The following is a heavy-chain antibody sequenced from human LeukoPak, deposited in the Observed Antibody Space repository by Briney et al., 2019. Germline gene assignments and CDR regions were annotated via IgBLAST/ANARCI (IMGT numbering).Heavy chain of an antibody. CDR3: ARGATPAYVDY. J-gene: IGHJ4*02. CDR2: INHSGST. CDR1: GGSFSGYY. V-gene: IGHV4-34*01. Sequence: SETLSLTCAVYGGSFSGYYWSWIRQPPGKGLEWIGEINHSGSTNYNPSLTSRATISVDTSKNQFSLKLSSVTAADTAVYYCARGATPAYVDYWGQGTLVTVSS.